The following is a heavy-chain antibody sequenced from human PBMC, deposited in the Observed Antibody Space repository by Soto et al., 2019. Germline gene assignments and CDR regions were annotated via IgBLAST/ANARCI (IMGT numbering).Heavy chain of an antibody. CDR2: TYTGGNS. V-gene: IGHV3-53*02. CDR3: AREGYAYGLDF. Sequence: EVQLVQTGGGLIKPGGSLSLSCAASGLSASDKYMSWVRQAPGKGLEWVSLTYTGGNSYFADFVKGRFIVSRDISKNTLFLHMNSLAAEDTAVYYCAREGYAYGLDFWGQGSLVTVSS. D-gene: IGHD3-10*01. J-gene: IGHJ4*02. CDR1: GLSASDKY.